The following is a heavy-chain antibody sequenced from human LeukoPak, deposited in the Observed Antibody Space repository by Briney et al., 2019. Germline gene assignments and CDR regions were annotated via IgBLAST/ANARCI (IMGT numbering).Heavy chain of an antibody. Sequence: SGGSLRLSCAASRFSFSLYNMNWVRQAPGKGLEWVSYISSTGSRIYYADSVKGRFTISRDNAKNLLYLQMSSLRDEDTAVYYCARDYEDKVWFGHMGVWGQGTTVTVSS. D-gene: IGHD3-10*01. CDR2: ISSTGSRI. CDR3: ARDYEDKVWFGHMGV. V-gene: IGHV3-48*02. CDR1: RFSFSLYN. J-gene: IGHJ6*02.